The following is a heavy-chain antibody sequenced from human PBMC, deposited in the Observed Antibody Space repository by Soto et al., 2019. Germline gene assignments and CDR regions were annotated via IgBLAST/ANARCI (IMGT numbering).Heavy chain of an antibody. D-gene: IGHD3-10*01. J-gene: IGHJ4*02. V-gene: IGHV4-30-2*01. CDR1: GGSISSGGSS. CDR2: IYHSGST. CDR3: ARGAVVHFDS. Sequence: QLQLQESGSGLVKPSQTLSLTCAVSGGSISSGGSSWTWIRQPPGKGLEWIGYIYHSGSTSYNPSLKRRATISVDRSKNQFSLTLTSVAAADTAVYYCARGAVVHFDSWGQGTLVTVSS.